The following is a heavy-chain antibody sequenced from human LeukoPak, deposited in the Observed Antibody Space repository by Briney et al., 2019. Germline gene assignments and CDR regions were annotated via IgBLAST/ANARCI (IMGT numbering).Heavy chain of an antibody. Sequence: GGSLRLSCAVSGFNFDDYAMHWVRQAPGRGLEWVSGINWKTGNGIYADSVKGRFTISRDNAKNSLYPQMSSLRAEDTALYYCTRRAARWQFDLWGRGTLLTVSS. V-gene: IGHV3-9*01. D-gene: IGHD5-24*01. CDR2: INWKTGNG. CDR3: TRRAARWQFDL. CDR1: GFNFDDYA. J-gene: IGHJ2*01.